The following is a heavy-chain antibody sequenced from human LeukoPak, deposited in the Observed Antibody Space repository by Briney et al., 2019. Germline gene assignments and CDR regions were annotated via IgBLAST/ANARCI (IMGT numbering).Heavy chain of an antibody. CDR2: INSYGSST. D-gene: IGHD6-19*01. J-gene: IGHJ4*02. CDR1: GFTFSNYW. V-gene: IGHV3-74*03. CDR3: ARASSYSSGYDY. Sequence: GGALRLSCAASGFTFSNYWMHWVRQAPGKGLVWVSRINSYGSSTMDADSVKGRFTISRDNAKNTLYLQMNSLGVEDTAVYYCARASSYSSGYDYWGQGTLVTVSS.